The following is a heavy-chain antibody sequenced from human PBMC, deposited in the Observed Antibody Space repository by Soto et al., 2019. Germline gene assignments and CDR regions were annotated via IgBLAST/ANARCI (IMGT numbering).Heavy chain of an antibody. CDR2: MNPNSGNT. CDR1: GYTFTSYD. V-gene: IGHV1-8*01. CDR3: ARGPDGRGRYSYGYDY. Sequence: QVQLVQSGAEVKKPGASVKVSCKASGYTFTSYDINWVRQDTGQGLEWMGWMNPNSGNTGYAQKFQGRVTMTRNTYISTAYMEVSRLRSEDTAVYYCARGPDGRGRYSYGYDYWGQGTLVTVSS. J-gene: IGHJ4*02. D-gene: IGHD5-18*01.